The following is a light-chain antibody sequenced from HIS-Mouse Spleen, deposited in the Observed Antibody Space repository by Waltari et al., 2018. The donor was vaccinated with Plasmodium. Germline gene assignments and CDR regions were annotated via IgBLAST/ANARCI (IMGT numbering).Light chain of an antibody. J-gene: IGKJ4*01. CDR3: QQRSNWPPLT. Sequence: EIVMTQSPATLSVSPGERATLPCRASQSVSSNLAWYQQKPGQAPRLLIYDASNRATGIPARFSGSGSGTDFTLTISSLEPEDFAVYYCQQRSNWPPLTFGGGTKVEIK. CDR2: DAS. V-gene: IGKV3-11*01. CDR1: QSVSSN.